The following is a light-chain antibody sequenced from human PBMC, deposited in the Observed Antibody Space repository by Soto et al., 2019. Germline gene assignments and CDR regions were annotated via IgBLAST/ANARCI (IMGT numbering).Light chain of an antibody. CDR2: DVS. J-gene: IGLJ2*01. CDR3: RSHTRSSTMV. Sequence: QSALTQPASVSGSPGQSITISCTGTSSDVGGYNYVSWYQQHPGKAPKLMIYDVSNRPSGVSNRFSGSKSGNTASLTTSGLQAEDEADYYCRSHTRSSTMVFGGGTQLT. V-gene: IGLV2-14*01. CDR1: SSDVGGYNY.